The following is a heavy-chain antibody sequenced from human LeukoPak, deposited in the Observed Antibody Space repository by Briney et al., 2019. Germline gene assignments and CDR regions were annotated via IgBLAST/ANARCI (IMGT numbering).Heavy chain of an antibody. CDR2: ISGSGGST. CDR1: GFTFSSYA. V-gene: IGHV3-23*01. Sequence: PGGSLRLSCAASGFTFSSYAMSWVRQAPGKGLEWVSAISGSGGSTYYADSVKGRFTISRDNSKNTLYLQMNSLRAEGTAVYYCAKRGYCSSTGCYGVDAFDIWGQGTMVTVS. J-gene: IGHJ3*02. CDR3: AKRGYCSSTGCYGVDAFDI. D-gene: IGHD2-2*01.